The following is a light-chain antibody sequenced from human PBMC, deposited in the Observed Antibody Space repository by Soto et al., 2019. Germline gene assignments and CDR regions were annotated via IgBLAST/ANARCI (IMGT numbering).Light chain of an antibody. Sequence: QSVLTQPASVSGSPGRSITISRTGTSSDVGGYNYVSWYQQHPGKAPKLMIYDVSNRPSGVSDRFSGSKFGNTASLSISGLKAEEEANYSCSSYESSSINYVLGTGTKVTVL. CDR2: DVS. V-gene: IGLV2-14*01. CDR3: SSYESSSINYV. CDR1: SSDVGGYNY. J-gene: IGLJ1*01.